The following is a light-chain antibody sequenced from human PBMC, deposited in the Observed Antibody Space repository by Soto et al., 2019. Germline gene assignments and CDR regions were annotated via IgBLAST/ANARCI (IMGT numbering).Light chain of an antibody. V-gene: IGLV2-14*01. CDR2: DVS. CDR1: SSDVGGYNY. Sequence: QSVLTQPASVSGSPGQSITISCTGTSSDVGGYNYVSWYQQHPGKAPKLMIYDVSNRPSGVSNRFSGSKSGNTSSLTISGLQAEDEADYYCSSYTSSITLLYVFGTGTKVTVL. J-gene: IGLJ1*01. CDR3: SSYTSSITLLYV.